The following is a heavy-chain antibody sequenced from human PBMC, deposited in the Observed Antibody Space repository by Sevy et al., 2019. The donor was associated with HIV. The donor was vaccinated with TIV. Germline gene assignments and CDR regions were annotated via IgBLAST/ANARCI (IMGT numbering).Heavy chain of an antibody. J-gene: IGHJ4*02. CDR1: GFSFSDYW. CDR2: TKHDGSEK. V-gene: IGHV3-7*03. D-gene: IGHD6-13*01. CDR3: AREAGSSSFDY. Sequence: GSLRLSCAVSGFSFSDYWMSWVRQAPGKGLEWVAKTKHDGSEKYYVDSVKGRFTISRDNAKNSLYLQMDSLRAEDTAVYYCAREAGSSSFDYWGQGTLVTVSS.